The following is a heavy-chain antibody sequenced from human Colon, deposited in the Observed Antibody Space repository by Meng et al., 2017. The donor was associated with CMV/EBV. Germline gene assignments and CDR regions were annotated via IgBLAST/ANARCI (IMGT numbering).Heavy chain of an antibody. CDR3: AKDLSITTAGSPLDY. J-gene: IGHJ4*02. Sequence: GFTFSVHAMRWVRQAPGKGLEWVSGIGSTGSTRAYGDSVKGRFTVSRDNSKGTVYLHMNSLRAEDTAIYYCAKDLSITTAGSPLDYWGQGTLVTVSS. D-gene: IGHD6-13*01. CDR2: IGSTGSTR. V-gene: IGHV3-23*05. CDR1: GFTFSVHA.